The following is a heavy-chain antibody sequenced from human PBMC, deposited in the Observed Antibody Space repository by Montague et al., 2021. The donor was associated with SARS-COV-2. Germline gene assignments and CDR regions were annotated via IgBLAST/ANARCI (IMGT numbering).Heavy chain of an antibody. CDR2: MYYDGSP. CDR1: GGSISIYY. CDR3: ATDYSSGSYFDY. J-gene: IGHJ4*02. D-gene: IGHD3-10*01. Sequence: SETLSLTCTVSGGSISIYYWSWIRQPPGKGLEWIGYMYYDGSPKXNPSLRGRVTISVDKSKNQCSLKLSSVTAADTAVYYCATDYSSGSYFDYWGQGSLVTVSS. V-gene: IGHV4-59*01.